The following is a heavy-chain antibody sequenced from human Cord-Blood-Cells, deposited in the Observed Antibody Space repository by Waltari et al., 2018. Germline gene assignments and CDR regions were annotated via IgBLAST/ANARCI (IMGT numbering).Heavy chain of an antibody. Sequence: QLQLQESGPGLVKPSETLSLTCTVSGGSISRSSYYLGWIRQPPGKGLEWIGSIYYSGSTYYNPSLKSRVTISVDTSKNQFSLKLSSVTAADTAVYYCARHEGMWFDPWGQGTLVTVSS. D-gene: IGHD3-10*01. CDR2: IYYSGST. J-gene: IGHJ5*02. CDR3: ARHEGMWFDP. CDR1: GGSISRSSYY. V-gene: IGHV4-39*01.